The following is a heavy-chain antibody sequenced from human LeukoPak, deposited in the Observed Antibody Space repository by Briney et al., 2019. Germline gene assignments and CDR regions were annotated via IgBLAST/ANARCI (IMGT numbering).Heavy chain of an antibody. CDR2: INHSGST. CDR3: ARLAADAFDI. Sequence: SETLSLTCAVYGGSFSGYYWSWIRQPPGKGLEWIGEINHSGSTNYNPSLKSRVTISVDTSKKQFSLRLSSVTAADTAVYYCARLAADAFDIWGQGTMVTVSS. J-gene: IGHJ3*02. CDR1: GGSFSGYY. D-gene: IGHD6-13*01. V-gene: IGHV4-34*01.